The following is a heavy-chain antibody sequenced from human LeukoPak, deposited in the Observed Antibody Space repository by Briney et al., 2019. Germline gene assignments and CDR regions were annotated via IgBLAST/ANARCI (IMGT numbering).Heavy chain of an antibody. Sequence: SETLSLTCAVYGGSFSGYYWSWIRQPPGKGLEWIGEINHSGSTNYNPALKSRVTISVDKSKNQFSLKLRSVTAADPAVYYCASLPAYPRIVGATGEDGGEGTLVTVSS. CDR1: GGSFSGYY. CDR2: INHSGST. J-gene: IGHJ4*02. CDR3: ASLPAYPRIVGATGED. D-gene: IGHD1-26*01. V-gene: IGHV4-34*01.